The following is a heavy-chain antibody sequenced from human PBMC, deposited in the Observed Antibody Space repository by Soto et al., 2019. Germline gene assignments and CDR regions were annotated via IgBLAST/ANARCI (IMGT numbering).Heavy chain of an antibody. CDR2: INHSGST. CDR3: ARGADEWGYYRWFGESPKPNYGMDV. Sequence: KPSETLSLTCAVYGGSFSGYYWSWIRQPPGKGLEWIGGINHSGSTNYNPSLKSRVTISVDTSKNQFSLKLSSVTAADTAVYYCARGADEWGYYRWFGESPKPNYGMDVWGQGTTVTVSS. CDR1: GGSFSGYY. V-gene: IGHV4-34*01. D-gene: IGHD3-10*01. J-gene: IGHJ6*02.